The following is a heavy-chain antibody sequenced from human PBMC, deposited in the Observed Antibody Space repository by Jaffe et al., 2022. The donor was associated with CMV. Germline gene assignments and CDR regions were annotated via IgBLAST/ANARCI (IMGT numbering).Heavy chain of an antibody. CDR3: TRDKIMITFGGVIVNAFDI. CDR2: IRSKAYGGTT. V-gene: IGHV3-49*05. Sequence: EVQLVESGGGLVKPGRSLRLSCTASGFTFGDYAMSWFRQAPGKGLEWVGFIRSKAYGGTTEYAASVKGRFTISRDDSKSIAYLQMNSLKTEDTAVYYCTRDKIMITFGGVIVNAFDIWGQGTMVTVSS. CDR1: GFTFGDYA. D-gene: IGHD3-16*02. J-gene: IGHJ3*02.